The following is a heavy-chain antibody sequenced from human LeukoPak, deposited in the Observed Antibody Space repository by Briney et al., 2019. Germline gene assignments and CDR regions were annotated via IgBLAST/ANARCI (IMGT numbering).Heavy chain of an antibody. J-gene: IGHJ4*02. V-gene: IGHV4-4*02. Sequence: PSETLSLTCAVSGDSISSSSNWWSWVRQPPGKGLEWIGEVYHTGSTNYNSSLKSRVTISVDKSKNQFSLKLSSVTAADTAVYYCASRRFYESTGYYDYWGQGTLVIVPP. D-gene: IGHD3-22*01. CDR3: ASRRFYESTGYYDY. CDR2: VYHTGST. CDR1: GDSISSSSNW.